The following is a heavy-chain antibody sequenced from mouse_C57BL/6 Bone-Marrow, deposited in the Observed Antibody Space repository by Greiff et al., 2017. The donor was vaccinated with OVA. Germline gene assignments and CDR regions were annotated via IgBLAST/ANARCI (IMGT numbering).Heavy chain of an antibody. Sequence: VQVVESGPGLVQPSQSLSITCTVSGFSLTSYGVHWVRQSPGKGLEWLGVIWSGGSTDYNAAFISRLSISKDNSKSQVFFKMNSLQADDTAIYYCAQEVITTVVATGFAYWGQGTLVTVSA. D-gene: IGHD1-1*01. CDR3: AQEVITTVVATGFAY. CDR1: GFSLTSYG. V-gene: IGHV2-2*01. CDR2: IWSGGST. J-gene: IGHJ3*01.